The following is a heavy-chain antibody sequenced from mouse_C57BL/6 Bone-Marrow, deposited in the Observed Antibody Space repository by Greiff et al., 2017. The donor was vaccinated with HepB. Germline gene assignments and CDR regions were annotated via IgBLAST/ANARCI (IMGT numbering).Heavy chain of an antibody. CDR1: GYTFTDYE. V-gene: IGHV1-15*01. Sequence: VQLKESGAELVRPGASVTLSCKASGYTFTDYEMHWVKQTPVHALEWIGAIDPETGGTAYNQKFKGKAILTADKSSSTAYMELRSLTSEDSAVYYCTRKTMVTPYYFDYWGQGTTLTVSS. J-gene: IGHJ2*01. CDR3: TRKTMVTPYYFDY. CDR2: IDPETGGT. D-gene: IGHD2-2*01.